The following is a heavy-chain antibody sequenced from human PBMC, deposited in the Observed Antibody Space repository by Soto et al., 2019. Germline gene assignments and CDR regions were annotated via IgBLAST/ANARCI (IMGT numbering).Heavy chain of an antibody. D-gene: IGHD3-3*01. CDR2: IYYSGST. V-gene: IGHV4-59*01. CDR3: ARGTKRAATYYDFWSGYYTGVFFDY. CDR1: GGSISSYY. Sequence: SETLSLTCTVSGGSISSYYWSWIRQPPGKGLEWIGYIYYSGSTNYNPSLKSRVTISVDTSKNQFSLKLSSVTAADTDVYYCARGTKRAATYYDFWSGYYTGVFFDYWGQGTLVTVSS. J-gene: IGHJ4*02.